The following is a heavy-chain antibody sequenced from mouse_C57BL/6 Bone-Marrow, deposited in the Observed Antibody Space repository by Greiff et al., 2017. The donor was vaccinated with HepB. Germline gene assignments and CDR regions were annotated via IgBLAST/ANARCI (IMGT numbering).Heavy chain of an antibody. CDR2: IRLKSDNYAT. V-gene: IGHV6-3*01. J-gene: IGHJ2*01. CDR3: TGLYYYGSSYYYFDY. Sequence: EVQLVESGGGLVQPGGSMKLSCVASGFTFSNYWMNWVRQSPEKGLEWVAQIRLKSDNYATHYAESVKGRFTISRDDSKSSVYLQMNNLRAEDTGIYYCTGLYYYGSSYYYFDYWGQGTTLTVSS. CDR1: GFTFSNYW. D-gene: IGHD1-1*01.